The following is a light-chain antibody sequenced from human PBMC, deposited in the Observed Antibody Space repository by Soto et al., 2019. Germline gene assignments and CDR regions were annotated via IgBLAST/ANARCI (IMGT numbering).Light chain of an antibody. CDR2: TAS. Sequence: GDSVTITCRASQNIRNWLAWYQQKPGKAPKLLIYTASSLQSGVPSRFSGSGSGTDFTLTISSLQPEDFATYYCQQSYNTPRTFGQGTKVDIK. CDR1: QNIRNW. CDR3: QQSYNTPRT. V-gene: IGKV1-39*01. J-gene: IGKJ1*01.